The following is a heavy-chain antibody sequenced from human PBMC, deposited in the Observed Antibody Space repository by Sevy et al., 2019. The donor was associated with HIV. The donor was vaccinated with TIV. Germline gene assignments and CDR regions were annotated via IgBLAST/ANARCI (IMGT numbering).Heavy chain of an antibody. V-gene: IGHV3-30*03. CDR3: AREYSGEGYGMDV. CDR1: GFTFSDYG. J-gene: IGHJ6*02. D-gene: IGHD3-10*01. CDR2: ISFDGSVK. Sequence: GGSLRLSCEASGFTFSDYGMNWVRQAPGKGLEWVALISFDGSVKYYADSVKGRLTISRDNSKNTLYLQTTGLRVEVTDVYYCAREYSGEGYGMDVWGQGTTVTVSS.